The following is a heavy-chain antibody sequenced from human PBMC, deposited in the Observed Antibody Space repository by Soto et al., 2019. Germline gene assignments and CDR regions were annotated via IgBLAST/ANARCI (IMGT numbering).Heavy chain of an antibody. V-gene: IGHV4-34*01. Sequence: SETLSLTCAVYGGSFSGYYWSWIRQPPGKGLEWIGEINHSGSTNYNPSLKSRVTISVDTSKNQFSLKLSSVTAADTAVYYCASAPAEGDYYGSGSIDAFDIWGQGTVVTVSS. J-gene: IGHJ3*02. CDR1: GGSFSGYY. D-gene: IGHD3-10*01. CDR2: INHSGST. CDR3: ASAPAEGDYYGSGSIDAFDI.